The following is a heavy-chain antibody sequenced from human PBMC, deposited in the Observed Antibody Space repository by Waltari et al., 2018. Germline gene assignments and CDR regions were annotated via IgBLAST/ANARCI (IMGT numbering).Heavy chain of an antibody. Sequence: QVQLVQSGAEVKKPGSSVKVSCKASGGTFSSYAISWVRQAPGQGLEWMGGIIPIFGTADDAQKFQGRVTITADESTSTAYMELSSLRSEDTAVYYCARVNSSSPRPPYYYYYMDVWGKGTTVTVSS. V-gene: IGHV1-69*12. CDR3: ARVNSSSPRPPYYYYYMDV. J-gene: IGHJ6*03. D-gene: IGHD6-6*01. CDR2: IIPIFGTA. CDR1: GGTFSSYA.